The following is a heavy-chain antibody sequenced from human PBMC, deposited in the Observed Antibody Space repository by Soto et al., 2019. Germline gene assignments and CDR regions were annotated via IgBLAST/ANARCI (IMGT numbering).Heavy chain of an antibody. D-gene: IGHD6-6*01. J-gene: IGHJ6*03. CDR3: ARRARPDFYYMDV. CDR1: GFTLSGYA. Sequence: EVQLAESGGGLAQPGGSLRLSCAASGFTLSGYAMDWVRKAPGKGLEYVAGISSNGVGTYYANSVQGRFTISRDNSKNTVYLQMGSLRPEDMAVYYCARRARPDFYYMDVWGKGTTVTVYS. V-gene: IGHV3-64*01. CDR2: ISSNGVGT.